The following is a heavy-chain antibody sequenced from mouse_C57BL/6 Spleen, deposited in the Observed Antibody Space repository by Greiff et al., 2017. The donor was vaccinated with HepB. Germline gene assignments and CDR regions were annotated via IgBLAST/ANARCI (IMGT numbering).Heavy chain of an antibody. CDR3: ARGEYFDY. CDR1: GYAFSSSW. CDR2: IYPGDGDT. Sequence: QVQLQHSGPELVKPGASVKISCKASGYAFSSSWMNWVKQRPGKGLEWIGRIYPGDGDTNYNGKFKGKATLTADKSSSTAYMQLSSLTSEDSAVYFCARGEYFDYWGQGTTLTVSS. V-gene: IGHV1-82*01. J-gene: IGHJ2*01.